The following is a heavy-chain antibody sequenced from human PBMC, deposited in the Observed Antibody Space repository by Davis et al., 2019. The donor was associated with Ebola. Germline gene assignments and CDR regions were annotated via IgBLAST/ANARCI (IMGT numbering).Heavy chain of an antibody. Sequence: PGGSLRLSCAASGFTFSSYGMHWVRQAPGKGLEWVAVIWYDGSNKYYADSVKGRFTTSRDNSKNTLYLQMNSLRPEDTAVYYCLIVVDGFDVWGQGTMVTVSS. D-gene: IGHD2-21*01. CDR3: LIVVDGFDV. V-gene: IGHV3-30*02. J-gene: IGHJ3*01. CDR2: IWYDGSNK. CDR1: GFTFSSYG.